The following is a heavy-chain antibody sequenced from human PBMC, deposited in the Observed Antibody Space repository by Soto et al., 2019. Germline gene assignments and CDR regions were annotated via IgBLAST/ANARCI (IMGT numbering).Heavy chain of an antibody. CDR3: ATPFSSYDFWSGYDAFDI. CDR2: IDPSDSYT. V-gene: IGHV5-10-1*01. J-gene: IGHJ3*02. Sequence: GESLKISCKGSGYSFTSYWISWVRQMRGKGLEWMGRIDPSDSYTNYSPSFQGHVTISADKSISTAYLQWSSLKASDTAMYYCATPFSSYDFWSGYDAFDIWGQGTMVTVSS. CDR1: GYSFTSYW. D-gene: IGHD3-3*01.